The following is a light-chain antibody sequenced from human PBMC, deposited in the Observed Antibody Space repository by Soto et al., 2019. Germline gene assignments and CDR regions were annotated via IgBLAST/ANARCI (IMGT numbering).Light chain of an antibody. CDR3: QVWDSGSAHVV. V-gene: IGLV3-21*04. CDR2: SDT. Sequence: SYELTQPPSVSVAPGKTASISCGGNNIGSKGVHWYQQKPGLAPVLVIDSDTDLPPVIPERFSGANSANLATLTISRVEAGDEADYYCQVWDSGSAHVVFGGGTKLTVL. CDR1: NIGSKG. J-gene: IGLJ2*01.